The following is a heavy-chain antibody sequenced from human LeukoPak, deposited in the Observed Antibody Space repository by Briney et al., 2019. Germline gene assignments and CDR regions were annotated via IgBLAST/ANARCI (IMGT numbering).Heavy chain of an antibody. V-gene: IGHV3-23*01. J-gene: IGHJ5*02. Sequence: GGSLRLSCAASGFTFSSYAMSWVRQAPGKGLEWVSSITGTGGSTYYADSVKGRFTISRDNSKNTLYLQMNSLRAEDAAIYYCAKDGGSGMGFDPWGQGTLVTVSS. CDR2: ITGTGGST. CDR1: GFTFSSYA. CDR3: AKDGGSGMGFDP. D-gene: IGHD3-10*01.